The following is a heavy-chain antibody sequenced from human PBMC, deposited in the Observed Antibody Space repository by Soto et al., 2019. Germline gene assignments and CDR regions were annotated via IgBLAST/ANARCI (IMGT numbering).Heavy chain of an antibody. V-gene: IGHV1-69*05. Sequence: QVQPVQSGAEVKKPGSSVKVSCKASGGTFSSYAISWVRQAPGQGLEWMGGIIPIFGTANYAQKFQGRVTXTXXXSXXTAYMELSSLRSEDTAVYYCARHVPAAGYYYGMDVWGQGTTVTVSS. D-gene: IGHD2-2*01. CDR2: IIPIFGTA. J-gene: IGHJ6*02. CDR3: ARHVPAAGYYYGMDV. CDR1: GGTFSSYA.